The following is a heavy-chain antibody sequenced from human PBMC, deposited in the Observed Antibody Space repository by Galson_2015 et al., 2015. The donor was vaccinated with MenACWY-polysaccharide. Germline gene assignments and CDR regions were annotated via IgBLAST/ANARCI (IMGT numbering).Heavy chain of an antibody. CDR1: GDSASSNSAA. D-gene: IGHD3-16*01. J-gene: IGHJ4*02. Sequence: GAISGDSASSNSAAWNWLRQSPSRGLEWLGRTYYRSKWYNDYAVSVKSRITINADTSKNQCSLQLNSVTPEDTAVYYCVRQPWQGAFWGQGTLVTVSS. CDR2: TYYRSKWYN. V-gene: IGHV6-1*01. CDR3: VRQPWQGAF.